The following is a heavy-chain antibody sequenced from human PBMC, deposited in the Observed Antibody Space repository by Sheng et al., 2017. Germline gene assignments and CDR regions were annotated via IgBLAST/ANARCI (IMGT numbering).Heavy chain of an antibody. CDR2: ISYDGSKK. J-gene: IGHJ6*02. CDR1: GFRFSNYG. V-gene: IGHV3-30*18. CDR3: AKDVGIVVGPGGMDV. Sequence: QVQLVESGGGVVQPGRSLRLSCAASGFRFSNYGMHWVRQAPGKGLEWVAVISYDGSKKYYADSVKGRFTISRDNSKNTLYLQMNSLRAEDTAVYYCAKDVGIVVGPGGMDVWGQGTTVTVSS. D-gene: IGHD2-21*01.